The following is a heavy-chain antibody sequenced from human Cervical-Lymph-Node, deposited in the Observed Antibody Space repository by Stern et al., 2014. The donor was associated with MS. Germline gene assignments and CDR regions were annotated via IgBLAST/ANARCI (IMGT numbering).Heavy chain of an antibody. CDR1: GFTFSDYG. Sequence: QVQLVQSGGGVVQPGRSLRLSCTASGFTFSDYGMHWVRQAPGKGLEWVAVIWSDGANKYYRDSGKDRLTISRDKYKNTLYLQMNSLRAEDTALYFCAKDRDSSAYYLGYDSFDFWGQGTMVPVSS. CDR3: AKDRDSSAYYLGYDSFDF. CDR2: IWSDGANK. J-gene: IGHJ3*01. V-gene: IGHV3-33*03. D-gene: IGHD3-22*01.